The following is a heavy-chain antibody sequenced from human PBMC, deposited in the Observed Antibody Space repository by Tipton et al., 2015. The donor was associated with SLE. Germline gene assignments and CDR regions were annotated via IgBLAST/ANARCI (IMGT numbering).Heavy chain of an antibody. Sequence: TLSLTCTVSGGSISSSSCYWGWIRQPPGTGLEWIGSIYYSGSTYYNPSLTSRVTISVDTSKNQFSLKLSSVTAADTAVYYCARQWERRRGWFDPWGQGTLVTVSS. CDR2: IYYSGST. CDR3: ARQWERRRGWFDP. V-gene: IGHV4-39*01. D-gene: IGHD1-26*01. CDR1: GGSISSSSCY. J-gene: IGHJ5*02.